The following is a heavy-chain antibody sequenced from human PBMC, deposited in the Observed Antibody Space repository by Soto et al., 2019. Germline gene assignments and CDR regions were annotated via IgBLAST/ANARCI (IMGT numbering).Heavy chain of an antibody. CDR2: ISYDGSNK. Sequence: QVQLVESGGGVVQPGRSLRLSCAASGFTFSSYGMHWVRQAPGKGLEWVAVISYDGSNKYYADSVKGRFTISRDNSKNRLFEKMNGLGGGAAACFLWAKDLGGGGGFDPWGQGTLVTVSS. J-gene: IGHJ5*02. D-gene: IGHD3-16*01. CDR1: GFTFSSYG. CDR3: AKDLGGGGGFDP. V-gene: IGHV3-30*18.